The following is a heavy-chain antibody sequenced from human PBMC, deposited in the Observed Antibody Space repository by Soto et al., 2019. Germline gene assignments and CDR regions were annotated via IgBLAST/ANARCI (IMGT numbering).Heavy chain of an antibody. CDR1: GGTFSSYT. D-gene: IGHD2-2*01. CDR3: ALGGVVVVPATTHFDY. V-gene: IGHV1-69*02. Sequence: QVQLVQSGAEVKKPGSSVKVSCKASGGTFSSYTISWVRQAPGQGLEWMGRIIPILGIANYAQKFQGRVTITADKDTSTAYKELRRLRSEDTAVYYCALGGVVVVPATTHFDYWGQGTLVTVSS. CDR2: IIPILGIA. J-gene: IGHJ4*02.